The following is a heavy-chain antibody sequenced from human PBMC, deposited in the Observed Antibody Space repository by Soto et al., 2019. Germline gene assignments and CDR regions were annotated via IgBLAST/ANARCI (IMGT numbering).Heavy chain of an antibody. D-gene: IGHD6-19*01. J-gene: IGHJ4*02. CDR2: MYHSGST. CDR3: ARVLSSGWSRFDY. Sequence: QVQLQESGPGLVKPSGALSLTCAVSGGSISSDYWWTWVRQPPGKGLEWIAEMYHSGSTNYNPSLKSRFTISVDKSKNQISLKLSSVTAADTAVYYCARVLSSGWSRFDYWGQGTLVTVSS. CDR1: GGSISSDYW. V-gene: IGHV4-4*02.